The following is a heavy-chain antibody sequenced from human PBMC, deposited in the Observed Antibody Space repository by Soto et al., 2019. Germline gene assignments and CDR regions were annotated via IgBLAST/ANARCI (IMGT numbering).Heavy chain of an antibody. CDR3: ARARCSSTRCYYSSSWYFYY. J-gene: IGHJ4*02. CDR2: IIPIFGTA. V-gene: IGHV1-69*06. D-gene: IGHD2-2*01. Sequence: GASVKVSCKASGGTFSSYAISWVRQAPGQGLEWMGGIIPIFGTANYAQKFQGRVTITADKSTSTAYMELSSLRSEDTAVYYCARARCSSTRCYYSSSWYFYYSGQGTLVTVSS. CDR1: GGTFSSYA.